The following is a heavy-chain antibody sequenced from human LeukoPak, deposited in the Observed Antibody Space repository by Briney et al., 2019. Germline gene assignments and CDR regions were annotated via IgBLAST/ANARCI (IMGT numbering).Heavy chain of an antibody. CDR2: ISGSGGST. Sequence: GGSLRLSCAASGFTFSSYAMSWVRQAPGKGLEWVSAISGSGGSTYYADSVKGRFTISRDNSKNTLYLQMNSLRAEDTAVYYCAKKLSDFVYYYMDVWGKGTTVTVSS. D-gene: IGHD3-3*01. J-gene: IGHJ6*03. V-gene: IGHV3-23*01. CDR1: GFTFSSYA. CDR3: AKKLSDFVYYYMDV.